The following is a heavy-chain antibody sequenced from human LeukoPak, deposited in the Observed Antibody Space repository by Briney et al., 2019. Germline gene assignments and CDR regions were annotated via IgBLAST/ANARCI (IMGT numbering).Heavy chain of an antibody. CDR2: ISSSSSTI. D-gene: IGHD2-2*01. CDR1: GFTFSNYW. Sequence: GGSLRLSCAASGFTFSNYWMSWVRQAPGKGLEWVSYISSSSSTIYYADSVKGRFTISRDNAKNSLYLQMNSLRAEDTAVYYCARPASYCSGTSCYYYYYMDVWGKGTTVTVSS. V-gene: IGHV3-48*01. J-gene: IGHJ6*03. CDR3: ARPASYCSGTSCYYYYYMDV.